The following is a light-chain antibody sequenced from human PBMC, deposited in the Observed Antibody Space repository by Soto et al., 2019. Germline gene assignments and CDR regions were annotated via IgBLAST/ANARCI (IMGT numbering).Light chain of an antibody. V-gene: IGLV1-51*01. CDR3: GTWDSSLSAWV. J-gene: IGLJ3*02. Sequence: QSVLTLQPSGSGAPGQKVTISCSGSSSNIGNNYVSWYQQLPGTAPKLLIYDNNKRPSGIPDRFSGSKSGTSATLGITGLQTGDEADYYCGTWDSSLSAWVFGGGTQLTVL. CDR2: DNN. CDR1: SSNIGNNY.